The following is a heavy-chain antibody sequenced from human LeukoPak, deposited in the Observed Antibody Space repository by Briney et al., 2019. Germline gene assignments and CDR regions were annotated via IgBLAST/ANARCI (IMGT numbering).Heavy chain of an antibody. CDR3: ARDRARSYYYDSSGYYSPFDY. J-gene: IGHJ4*02. D-gene: IGHD3-22*01. CDR2: ISSSSSYI. CDR1: GFTFSSYS. Sequence: GGSLRLSCAASGFTFSSYSMNWVRQAPGKGLEWVSSISSSSSYIYYADSVKGRFTISRDNAKNSLYLQMNSLRAGDTAVYYCARDRARSYYYDSSGYYSPFDYWGQGTLVTVSS. V-gene: IGHV3-21*01.